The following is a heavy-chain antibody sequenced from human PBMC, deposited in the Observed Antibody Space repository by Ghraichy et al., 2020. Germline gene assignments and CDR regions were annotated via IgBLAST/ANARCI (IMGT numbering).Heavy chain of an antibody. J-gene: IGHJ6*02. V-gene: IGHV3-23*01. CDR2: ISGSGNTV. CDR3: AKANLETTTTAWTYGMDV. CDR1: GFLFSAHD. D-gene: IGHD1-26*01. Sequence: GGSLRLSCAVSGFLFSAHDMSWVRQAPGKGLEWVSTISGSGNTVYSAASVRGRFTVSRDISKNTLFLQLNSPRLDDTAVYYCAKANLETTTTAWTYGMDVWGQGTAVIVSS.